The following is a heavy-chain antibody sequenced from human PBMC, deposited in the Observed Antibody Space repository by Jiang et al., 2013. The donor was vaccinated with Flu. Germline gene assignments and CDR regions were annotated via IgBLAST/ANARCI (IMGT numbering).Heavy chain of an antibody. CDR2: MYNYGGT. CDR1: GGSISNSRYL. CDR3: ASSHQSGSGSFSNYYFDY. D-gene: IGHD3-10*01. Sequence: GSGLVKPSETLSLTCTVSGGSISNSRYLWGWVRQPPGKGLEWIASMYNYGGTYFNSSLKSRVTTSIDTSKNFFXMKLRSVTAADTAVYYCASSHQSGSGSFSNYYFDYWGQGTLVTVSS. V-gene: IGHV4-39*01. J-gene: IGHJ4*02.